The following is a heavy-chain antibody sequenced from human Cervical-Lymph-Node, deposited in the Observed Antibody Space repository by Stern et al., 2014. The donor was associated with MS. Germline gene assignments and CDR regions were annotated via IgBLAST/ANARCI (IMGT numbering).Heavy chain of an antibody. CDR3: ALSAFDF. J-gene: IGHJ4*02. Sequence: VQLLQSGAEVKKPGASVKVSCKASGFTFTNYYVHWVRQAPGPGLEWMGIINRSDDDTGYAQRFQGRLTVTRDTSSSTVYMELTSLRYDDTAVYYCALSAFDFWGQGTLVTVSS. V-gene: IGHV1-46*01. D-gene: IGHD5/OR15-5a*01. CDR1: GFTFTNYY. CDR2: INRSDDDT.